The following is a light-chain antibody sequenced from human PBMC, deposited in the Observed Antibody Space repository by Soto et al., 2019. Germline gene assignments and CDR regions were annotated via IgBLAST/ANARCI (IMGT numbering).Light chain of an antibody. J-gene: IGKJ1*01. CDR2: RAS. CDR1: QSLNDN. Sequence: EIVMTQSPASLYVSPRERATLSCRASQSLNDNLAWYQQKPGQAPRLLIYRASTRATGGPARFSASGSGTEFTLTISSLQAEDSAVYYCHQYSNWPPWTFGPGTKVEIK. V-gene: IGKV3-15*01. CDR3: HQYSNWPPWT.